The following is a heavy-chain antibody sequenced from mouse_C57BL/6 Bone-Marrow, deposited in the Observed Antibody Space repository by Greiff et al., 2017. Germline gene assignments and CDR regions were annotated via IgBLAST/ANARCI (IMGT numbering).Heavy chain of an antibody. Sequence: EVKVVESGGGLVQSGRSLRLSCATSGFTFSDFYMEWVRQAPGKGLEWIAASRNKANDYTTEYSASVKGRFIVSRDTSQSILYLQMNALRAEDTAIYYCARDDYSKGAMDYWGQGTSVTVSS. CDR2: SRNKANDYTT. CDR3: ARDDYSKGAMDY. J-gene: IGHJ4*01. D-gene: IGHD2-5*01. V-gene: IGHV7-1*01. CDR1: GFTFSDFY.